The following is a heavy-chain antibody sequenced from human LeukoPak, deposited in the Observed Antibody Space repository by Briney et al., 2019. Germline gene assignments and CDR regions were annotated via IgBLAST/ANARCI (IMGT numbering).Heavy chain of an antibody. Sequence: ASVKVSCKASGYTFTSYGISWVRQAPGQGLEWMGWISAYNGNTNYAQKLQGRVTMTTDTSTSTAYMELRSLRSDDTAVYYCARDSGYDPEGPPYYYDSGGYYYPTRFDYWGQGTLVTVSS. J-gene: IGHJ4*02. CDR1: GYTFTSYG. V-gene: IGHV1-18*01. CDR3: ARDSGYDPEGPPYYYDSGGYYYPTRFDY. D-gene: IGHD3-22*01. CDR2: ISAYNGNT.